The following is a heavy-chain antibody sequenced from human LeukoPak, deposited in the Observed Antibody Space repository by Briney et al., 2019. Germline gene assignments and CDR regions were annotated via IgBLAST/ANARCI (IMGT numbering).Heavy chain of an antibody. CDR2: MNPNSGNT. Sequence: ASVKVSCKASGYTFTSYDINWVRQATGQGLEWTGWMNPNSGNTGYAQKFQGRVTMTRNTSISTAYMELSSLRSEDTAVYYCARAGTPFSSGWYRAPDYWGQGTLVTVSS. V-gene: IGHV1-8*01. J-gene: IGHJ4*02. D-gene: IGHD6-19*01. CDR3: ARAGTPFSSGWYRAPDY. CDR1: GYTFTSYD.